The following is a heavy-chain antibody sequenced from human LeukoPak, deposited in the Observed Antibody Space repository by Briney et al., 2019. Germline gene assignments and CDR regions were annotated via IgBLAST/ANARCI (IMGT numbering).Heavy chain of an antibody. Sequence: PSETLSLTCTVSGGSISSSSYYGGWIRQPPGKGLEWIGSIYYSGSTYYNPSLKSRVTISVDRSKNQFSLTLNSVTAADTAVYYCARCKYGLLNYDFWSGYPHDAFDIWGQGTMVTVSS. V-gene: IGHV4-39*07. D-gene: IGHD3-3*01. CDR1: GGSISSSSYY. CDR3: ARCKYGLLNYDFWSGYPHDAFDI. J-gene: IGHJ3*02. CDR2: IYYSGST.